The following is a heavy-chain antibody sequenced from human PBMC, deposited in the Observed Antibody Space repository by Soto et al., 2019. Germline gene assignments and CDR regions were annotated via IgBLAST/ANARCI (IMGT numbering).Heavy chain of an antibody. V-gene: IGHV4-39*01. D-gene: IGHD3-22*01. CDR3: ARFDYHYDSSGYSTDPFDI. J-gene: IGHJ3*02. CDR1: GGSIRSATSY. Sequence: PSETLSLTCTVSGGSIRSATSYWNWILQPPGRALEWIGTIFHNGNSYYNPSLQSRFSISVDTSKNQFSLKLSSVTAADTAVYYCARFDYHYDSSGYSTDPFDIWGQGTMVTVSS. CDR2: IFHNGNS.